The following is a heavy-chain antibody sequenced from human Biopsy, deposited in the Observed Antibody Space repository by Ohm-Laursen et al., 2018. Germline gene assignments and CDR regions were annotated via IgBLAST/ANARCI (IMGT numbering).Heavy chain of an antibody. CDR2: ISPKSGGT. D-gene: IGHD3-9*01. Sequence: ASVKVSCKVPGGTFSNYGVNWVRQAPGQGLEWMGWISPKSGGTNYAQKFQVNITMTKNTSMSTAYMEMSRLRSDDTAVYYCATKLTGYFHHWGQGTLVIVSS. V-gene: IGHV1-2*02. CDR3: ATKLTGYFHH. J-gene: IGHJ1*01. CDR1: GGTFSNYG.